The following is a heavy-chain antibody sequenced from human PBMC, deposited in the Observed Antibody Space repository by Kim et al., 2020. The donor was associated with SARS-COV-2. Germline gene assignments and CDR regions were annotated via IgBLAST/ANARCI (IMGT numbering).Heavy chain of an antibody. Sequence: SETLSLTCRVYGGPFSDFYWTWIRQPPGMGLEWIAEINHAGITHYNSSLERRLIMSVDTSRSQFFLKLSSLTAADTAVYYCARGSAGSTVTASSRFFLDVWGGGTTVVVSS. CDR2: INHAGIT. J-gene: IGHJ6*04. CDR1: GGPFSDFY. CDR3: ARGSAGSTVTASSRFFLDV. D-gene: IGHD4-17*01. V-gene: IGHV4-34*01.